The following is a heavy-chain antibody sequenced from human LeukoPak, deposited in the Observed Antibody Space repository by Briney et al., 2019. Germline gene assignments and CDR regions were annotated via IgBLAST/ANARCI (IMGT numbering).Heavy chain of an antibody. J-gene: IGHJ4*02. CDR1: GFTFSSYG. V-gene: IGHV3-30*02. CDR3: AKKEYCSSTSCQPSFDY. D-gene: IGHD2-2*01. CDR2: IRYDGSNK. Sequence: GGSLRLSCAASGFTFSSYGMHWVRQAPGKGLEWVAFIRYDGSNKYYADSVKGRFTISRDNSKNTLYLQMNSLRAEDTAVYYCAKKEYCSSTSCQPSFDYWGQGTLVTVSS.